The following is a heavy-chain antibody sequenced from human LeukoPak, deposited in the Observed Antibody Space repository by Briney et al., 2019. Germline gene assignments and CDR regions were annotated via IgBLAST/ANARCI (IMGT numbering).Heavy chain of an antibody. J-gene: IGHJ3*02. CDR3: AKDWGDYDILTHAFDI. Sequence: GGSLRLSCAASGFTFDDYAMHWVRHAPGKGLEWVSGISWNSGSIGYADSVKGRFTISRDNAKNSLYLQMNSLRAEDTALYYCAKDWGDYDILTHAFDIWGQGTMVTVSS. CDR1: GFTFDDYA. CDR2: ISWNSGSI. D-gene: IGHD3-9*01. V-gene: IGHV3-9*01.